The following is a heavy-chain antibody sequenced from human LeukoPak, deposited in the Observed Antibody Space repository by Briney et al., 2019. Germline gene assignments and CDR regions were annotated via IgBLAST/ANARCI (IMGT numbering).Heavy chain of an antibody. D-gene: IGHD3-22*01. V-gene: IGHV1-24*01. CDR1: GYTLTELS. J-gene: IGHJ4*02. CDR3: ARVGSSGYFIDY. CDR2: FDPEDGET. Sequence: ASVKVSCKVSGYTLTELSMHWVRQAPGKGLEWMGGFDPEDGETIYAQKFQGRVTMTRDTSTSTVYMELSSLRSEDTAVYYCARVGSSGYFIDYWGQGTLVTVSS.